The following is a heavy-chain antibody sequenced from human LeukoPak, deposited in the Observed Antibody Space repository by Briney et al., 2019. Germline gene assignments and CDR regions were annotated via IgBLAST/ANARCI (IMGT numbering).Heavy chain of an antibody. Sequence: ARSLRLSCAASGFTFSSYAMSWVRHAPGGGLEWVSAISDSGGTTYYADSVKGRFTISRDNSKNTLYLLMNSRRGEDTAVYYCATLTRGYCSSTACPNWFDTWGQGTLVTVSS. D-gene: IGHD2-2*01. V-gene: IGHV3-23*01. J-gene: IGHJ5*02. CDR1: GFTFSSYA. CDR3: ATLTRGYCSSTACPNWFDT. CDR2: ISDSGGTT.